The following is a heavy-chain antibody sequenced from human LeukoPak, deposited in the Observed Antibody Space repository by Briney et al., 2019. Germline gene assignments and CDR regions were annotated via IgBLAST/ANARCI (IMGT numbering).Heavy chain of an antibody. V-gene: IGHV3-30-3*01. CDR1: GFTFSSYA. CDR3: ARDPKPENNYDFWSGSAGVDY. CDR2: ISYDGSNK. D-gene: IGHD3-3*01. J-gene: IGHJ4*02. Sequence: GGSLRLSCAASGFTFSSYAMHWVRQAPGKGLEWVAVISYDGSNKYYADSVKGRFTISRDNSKNTLYLQMNSLRAEDTAVYYCARDPKPENNYDFWSGSAGVDYWGQGTLVTVSS.